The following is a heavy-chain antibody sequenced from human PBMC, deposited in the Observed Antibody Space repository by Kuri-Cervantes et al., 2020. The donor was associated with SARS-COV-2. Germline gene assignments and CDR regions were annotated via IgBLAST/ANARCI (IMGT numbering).Heavy chain of an antibody. CDR3: ARNPRAYGGSDP. D-gene: IGHD3-10*01. V-gene: IGHV3-21*01. CDR1: GFTFSSYS. Sequence: GESLKISCAASGFTFSSYSMNWVRRAPGKGLEWVSSISSSSSYIYYADSVKGRFTISRDNAKNSLYLQMNSLRAEDTAVYYCARNPRAYGGSDPWGQGTLVTVSS. CDR2: ISSSSSYI. J-gene: IGHJ5*02.